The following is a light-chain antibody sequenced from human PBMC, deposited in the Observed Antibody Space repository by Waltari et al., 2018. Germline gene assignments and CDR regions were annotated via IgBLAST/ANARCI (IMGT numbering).Light chain of an antibody. CDR3: SSYAGNNTVV. V-gene: IGLV2-8*01. J-gene: IGLJ2*01. CDR1: SRAVGGDRY. Sequence: QSALTQPPSASGSPGESVTISCTGTSRAVGGDRYVSWFQQHPGKAPKLMIYEVMRRPSGVPDRFSGSKSGNTASLTVSELQTEDEADYYCSSYAGNNTVVFGGGTRLTVL. CDR2: EVM.